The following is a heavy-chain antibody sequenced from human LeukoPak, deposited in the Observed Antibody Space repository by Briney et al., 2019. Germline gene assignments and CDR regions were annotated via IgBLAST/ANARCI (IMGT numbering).Heavy chain of an antibody. CDR3: ARRRRYSSGLWNYNWFDP. CDR1: GGSFSGYY. D-gene: IGHD6-19*01. CDR2: INHSGNT. Sequence: SETLSLTCAVYGGSFSGYYWSWIRQPPGKGLEWIGEINHSGNTNYNPSLKSRVTMSVDTSKNQFSLKLSSVTAADTAVYYCARRRRYSSGLWNYNWFDPWGQGTLVTVSS. V-gene: IGHV4-34*01. J-gene: IGHJ5*02.